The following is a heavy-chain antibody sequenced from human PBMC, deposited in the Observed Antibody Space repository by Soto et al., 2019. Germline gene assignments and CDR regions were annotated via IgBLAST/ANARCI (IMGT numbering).Heavy chain of an antibody. Sequence: HPGGSLRLSCAASGFTFGSYAMSWVRQAPGRGLEWVSSHIRSGGGTFYADSVKGRFTISRDNSKNTLYLQMDSLRAEDTAIYYCAKDSLSQYYYDGNTYYPNLDFWGQGTLVTVSS. D-gene: IGHD3-22*01. CDR1: GFTFGSYA. CDR3: AKDSLSQYYYDGNTYYPNLDF. J-gene: IGHJ4*02. CDR2: HIRSGGGT. V-gene: IGHV3-23*01.